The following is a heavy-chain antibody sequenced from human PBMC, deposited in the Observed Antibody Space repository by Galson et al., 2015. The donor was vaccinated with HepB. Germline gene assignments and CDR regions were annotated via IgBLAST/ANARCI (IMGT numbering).Heavy chain of an antibody. Sequence: CAISGDSVSSNNVAWNWIRQSPSRGLEWLGRTYYRSKWFNEYAVSVKSRITINPDTSKNQFSLQLNSVTPEDTALYYCARGRPTYFAMDVWGQGTTVTVSS. J-gene: IGHJ6*02. CDR3: ARGRPTYFAMDV. D-gene: IGHD1-1*01. V-gene: IGHV6-1*01. CDR1: GDSVSSNNVA. CDR2: TYYRSKWFN.